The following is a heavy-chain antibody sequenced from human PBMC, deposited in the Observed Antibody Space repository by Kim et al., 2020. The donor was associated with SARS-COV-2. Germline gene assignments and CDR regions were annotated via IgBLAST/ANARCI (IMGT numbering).Heavy chain of an antibody. V-gene: IGHV3-23*01. CDR1: GFTFSSYA. D-gene: IGHD2-2*02. J-gene: IGHJ4*02. Sequence: GGSLRLSCAASGFTFSSYAMSWVRQAPGKGLEWVSSISGSGGSTYYADSVKGRFTISRDNSKNTLYLQMNSLRAEDTAVYYCAKSEIVVVPAAIPTDYWGQGTLVTVSS. CDR3: AKSEIVVVPAAIPTDY. CDR2: ISGSGGST.